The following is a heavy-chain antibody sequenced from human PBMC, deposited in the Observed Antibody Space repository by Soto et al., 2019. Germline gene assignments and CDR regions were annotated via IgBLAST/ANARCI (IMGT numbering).Heavy chain of an antibody. J-gene: IGHJ6*02. D-gene: IGHD2-15*01. Sequence: QVQLVESGGGVVQPGRSLRLSCAASGFTFSRYGMHWVRQAPGKGLSLVAVISYDGSNKYYADSVKGRFPISRDNSKNTLYLQMNSLRAEDTAVYYCAKDGGYCSGGSCFIYYYYGMDVWGQGPTVTVSS. CDR1: GFTFSRYG. CDR3: AKDGGYCSGGSCFIYYYYGMDV. V-gene: IGHV3-30*18. CDR2: ISYDGSNK.